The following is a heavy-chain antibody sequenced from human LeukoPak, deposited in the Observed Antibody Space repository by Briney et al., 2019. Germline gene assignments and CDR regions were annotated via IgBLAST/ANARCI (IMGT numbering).Heavy chain of an antibody. CDR3: AKAPNNFWSGATRYFDD. V-gene: IGHV3-23*01. J-gene: IGHJ4*02. CDR1: GFTFSSFA. CDR2: ISVSGDST. Sequence: GGSRRPAWAAAGFTFSSFAMSWDRQAPGKGLEWVSTISVSGDSTNYADSVKGRFTMSRDNSKNTLYLQMNSLRAEDTAVYYCAKAPNNFWSGATRYFDDWGQGTLVTVSS. D-gene: IGHD3-3*01.